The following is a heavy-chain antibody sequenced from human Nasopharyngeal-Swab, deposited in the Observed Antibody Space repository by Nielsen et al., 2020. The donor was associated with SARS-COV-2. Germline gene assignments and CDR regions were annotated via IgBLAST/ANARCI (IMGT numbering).Heavy chain of an antibody. Sequence: GESLKISCAASGFTFSSYGMHWVRQAPGKGLEWVAVISYDGSNKYYADSVKGRFTISRDNSKNTLYLQMNSLRAEDTAVYYCAKPYSGSYYGYFDYWGQGTVVTVSS. V-gene: IGHV3-30*18. CDR2: ISYDGSNK. J-gene: IGHJ4*02. D-gene: IGHD1-26*01. CDR1: GFTFSSYG. CDR3: AKPYSGSYYGYFDY.